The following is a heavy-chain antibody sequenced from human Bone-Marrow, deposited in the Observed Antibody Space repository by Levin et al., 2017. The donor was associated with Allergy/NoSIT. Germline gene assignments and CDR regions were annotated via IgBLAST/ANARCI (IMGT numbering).Heavy chain of an antibody. V-gene: IGHV4-31*03. CDR3: ARFNGYDFDY. CDR1: GGSISGGGYY. D-gene: IGHD5-12*01. CDR2: IYYSGNT. J-gene: IGHJ4*02. Sequence: SETLSLTCTVSGGSISGGGYYWSWIRQHQGTGLEWIGYIYYSGNTYYNPSLKSRVIISVVTSKNQLSLKLTSVTVADTAVYYCARFNGYDFDYWGQGTLVTVSS.